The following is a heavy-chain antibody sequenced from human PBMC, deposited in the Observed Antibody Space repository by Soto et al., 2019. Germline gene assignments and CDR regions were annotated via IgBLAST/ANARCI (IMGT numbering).Heavy chain of an antibody. CDR1: LYGSTPYW. D-gene: IGHD3-3*01. Sequence: PGHALKLSGDLSLYGSTPYWNGLGPQMPGTGLEWMGIIYPGDSDTRYSPSFQGQVTISADKSISTAYLQWSSLKDSDTAMYYCARQPYTDVPYYDCGGCYSLSYHYRMDGWGRRTT. CDR2: IYPGDSDT. V-gene: IGHV5-51*01. CDR3: ARQPYTDVPYYDCGGCYSLSYHYRMDG. J-gene: IGHJ6*01.